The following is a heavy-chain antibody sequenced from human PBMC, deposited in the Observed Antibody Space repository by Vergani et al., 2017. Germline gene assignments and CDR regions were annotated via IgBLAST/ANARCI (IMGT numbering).Heavy chain of an antibody. J-gene: IGHJ4*02. CDR2: IGTAGDT. D-gene: IGHD6-6*01. CDR1: GFTFSHYS. CDR3: ARRDSSSPALDY. V-gene: IGHV3-13*01. Sequence: EVQMVESGGGLVKPGGSLRLSCVASGFTFSHYSMNWVRQATGKGLEWVSAIGTAGDTYYPGSVKGRFTISRENAKNSLYLQMNGLRAGDTAVYYCARRDSSSPALDYWGQGTLVTVSS.